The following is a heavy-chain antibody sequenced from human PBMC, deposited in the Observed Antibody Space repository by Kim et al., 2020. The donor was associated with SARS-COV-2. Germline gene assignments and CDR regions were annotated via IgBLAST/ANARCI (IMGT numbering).Heavy chain of an antibody. CDR1: GFTFGNYA. CDR2: ISWNSGTI. J-gene: IGHJ6*02. D-gene: IGHD6-19*01. V-gene: IGHV3-9*01. Sequence: GGSLRLSCVASGFTFGNYAMHWVRQAPGKGLEWVSGISWNSGTIAYADSVKGRFTISRDNAKNSLYLQMNSLRAEDTALYHCAKDKSIAVAGWGGDYGMDVWGQGTTVTVSS. CDR3: AKDKSIAVAGWGGDYGMDV.